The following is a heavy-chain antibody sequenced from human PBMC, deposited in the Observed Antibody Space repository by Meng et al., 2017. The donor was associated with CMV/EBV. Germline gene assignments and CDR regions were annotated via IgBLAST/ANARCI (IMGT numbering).Heavy chain of an antibody. CDR2: IYHSGST. D-gene: IGHD2-2*02. CDR1: GGSISSSNW. V-gene: IGHV4-4*03. Sequence: PETLSLTCAVSGGSISSSNWWSWVRQPPGKGLEWIGEIYHSGSTNYNPSLKSRVTISVDKSKNQFSLKLSSVTAADTAVYYCASWGYCSSTSCYTEGRFDPWGQGTLVTVSS. J-gene: IGHJ5*02. CDR3: ASWGYCSSTSCYTEGRFDP.